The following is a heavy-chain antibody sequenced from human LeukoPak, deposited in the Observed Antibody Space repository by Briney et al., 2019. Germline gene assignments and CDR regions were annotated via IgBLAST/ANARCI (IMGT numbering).Heavy chain of an antibody. CDR2: INPNSGGT. J-gene: IGHJ5*02. Sequence: ASVKVSCKASGYTFTGYYMHWVRQAPGQGLEWMGWINPNSGGTNYAQKFKGRVTMTRDTSISTAYMELSRLRSDVTAVYYCARVIAAAGTPRSWFDPWGQGTLVTVSS. CDR1: GYTFTGYY. V-gene: IGHV1-2*02. D-gene: IGHD6-13*01. CDR3: ARVIAAAGTPRSWFDP.